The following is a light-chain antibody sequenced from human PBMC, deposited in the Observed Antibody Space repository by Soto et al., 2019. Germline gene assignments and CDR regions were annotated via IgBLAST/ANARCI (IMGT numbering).Light chain of an antibody. V-gene: IGLV2-14*01. CDR3: FSSTPDWTGV. Sequence: HSALPRTVSVYGSYGQAITISCTGSGSDIGAYNYVSWFQQYPGKAPKLIISEVSNRPSAVSNRSSASKSGTAASLTIAGLQTEDEADYFCFSSTPDWTGVFGTGTKVTVL. CDR1: GSDIGAYNY. J-gene: IGLJ1*01. CDR2: EVS.